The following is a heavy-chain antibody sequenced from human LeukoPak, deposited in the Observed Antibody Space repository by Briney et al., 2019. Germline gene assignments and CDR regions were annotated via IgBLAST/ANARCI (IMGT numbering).Heavy chain of an antibody. V-gene: IGHV3-11*04. D-gene: IGHD2-8*01. CDR3: ARGTFALIEVVDY. J-gene: IGHJ4*02. CDR1: GFTFRDYY. CDR2: ICSSGSPI. Sequence: PGGSLRLSCAASGFTFRDYYMSWIRQAPGKGLEWVSFICSSGSPIYYAESVKGRFTISRDNAKNSLYLQMNSLRAEDAAVYYCARGTFALIEVVDYWGQGTVVTVSS.